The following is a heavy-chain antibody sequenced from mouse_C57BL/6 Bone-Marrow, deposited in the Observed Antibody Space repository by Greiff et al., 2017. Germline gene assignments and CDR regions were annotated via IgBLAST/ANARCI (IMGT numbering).Heavy chain of an antibody. CDR1: GFTFSSYG. J-gene: IGHJ1*03. D-gene: IGHD2-10*02. Sequence: EVKLVESGGDLVKPGGSLKLSCAASGFTFSSYGMSWVRQTPDKRLEWVATISSGGSYTYYPDSVKGRFTISRDNAKNTLYLQMSRLKSEDTAMYYCARYGFDVWGTGTTVTVSS. V-gene: IGHV5-6*01. CDR2: ISSGGSYT. CDR3: ARYGFDV.